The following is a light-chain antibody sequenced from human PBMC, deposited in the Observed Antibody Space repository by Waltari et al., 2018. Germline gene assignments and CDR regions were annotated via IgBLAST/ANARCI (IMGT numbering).Light chain of an antibody. CDR1: YSNIGSGFG. J-gene: IGLJ1*01. CDR3: QSYDNSLSEC. CDR2: GAN. V-gene: IGLV1-40*01. Sequence: QSFLTQPPSLSGAPGQTVTISCSGDYSNIGSGFGVHWYRLLPGPSPQVLLYGANKPPSGFPARFSVARSGTSASLVITGLQAEDEGDYYCQSYDNSLSECFGTGTKVTVL.